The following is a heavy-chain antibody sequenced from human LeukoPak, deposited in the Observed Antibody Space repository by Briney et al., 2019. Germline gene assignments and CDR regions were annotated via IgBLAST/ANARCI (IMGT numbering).Heavy chain of an antibody. CDR3: ARVLSSGYWVDP. CDR1: GGSTTSSSYH. V-gene: IGHV4-39*01. Sequence: SETLSLTCTVSGGSTTSSSYHWVWIRQPPGEVLEWIGSMFHGGSTYDNPSLKSRVTISGDASKNQFSLKLTSVIATDTAVYYCARVLSSGYWVDPWGQGTLVTVSS. J-gene: IGHJ5*02. CDR2: MFHGGST. D-gene: IGHD3-22*01.